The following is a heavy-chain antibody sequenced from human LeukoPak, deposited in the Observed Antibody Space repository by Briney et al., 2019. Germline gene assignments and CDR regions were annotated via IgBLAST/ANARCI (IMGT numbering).Heavy chain of an antibody. D-gene: IGHD2-2*01. V-gene: IGHV4-30-4*08. CDR1: GDSISSGDYY. CDR2: IYYSGTT. Sequence: SQTLSLTCTVSGDSISSGDYYWSWVRQPPGKGLEWIGFIYYSGTTYYNPSLKSRITISIDTSKNQFSLKLSSVTAADTAVYYCARTDLHPAAPYYYMDVWGKGTTVTVSS. CDR3: ARTDLHPAAPYYYMDV. J-gene: IGHJ6*03.